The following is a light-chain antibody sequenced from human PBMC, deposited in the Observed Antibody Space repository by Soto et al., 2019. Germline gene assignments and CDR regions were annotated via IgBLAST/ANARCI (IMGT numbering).Light chain of an antibody. Sequence: DIQMTQSPSSLSASVGDRVTITCRARQAISNNLAWYQQRPGEVPKLLIYTASTLQSGVPSRFSGSGSGTDFTLTISSLQPEDVATYYCQKYNNAPFTFGPGTKVDV. CDR3: QKYNNAPFT. V-gene: IGKV1-27*01. CDR1: QAISNN. CDR2: TAS. J-gene: IGKJ3*01.